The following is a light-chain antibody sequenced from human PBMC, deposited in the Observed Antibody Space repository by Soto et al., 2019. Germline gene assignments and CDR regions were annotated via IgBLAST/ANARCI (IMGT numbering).Light chain of an antibody. Sequence: QSALTQPASVSGSPGQSITISCTGTSSEVGGYNYVSWYQQHPGKAPKLMIYDVSNRPSGVSNRFSGSKSGNTASLTISGLQAEDEADYYCSSYTSSSTYVYVTGTKLTVL. CDR1: SSEVGGYNY. J-gene: IGLJ1*01. CDR2: DVS. CDR3: SSYTSSSTYV. V-gene: IGLV2-14*01.